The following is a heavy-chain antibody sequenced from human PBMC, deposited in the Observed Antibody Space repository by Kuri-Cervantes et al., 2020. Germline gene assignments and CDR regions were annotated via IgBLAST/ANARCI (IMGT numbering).Heavy chain of an antibody. J-gene: IGHJ4*02. CDR2: IVVGSGDT. V-gene: IGHV1-58*01. Sequence: SVKVSCKASGFTFRSIGVQWVRQARRQRLEWIGWIVVGSGDTNYAQEFQERVNITRDRSTRTVYMELSSLRSEDTAVYYCGAGTYDYIWGTYHYYFDHRGQGALVTVSS. CDR3: GAGTYDYIWGTYHYYFDH. D-gene: IGHD3-16*02. CDR1: GFTFRSIG.